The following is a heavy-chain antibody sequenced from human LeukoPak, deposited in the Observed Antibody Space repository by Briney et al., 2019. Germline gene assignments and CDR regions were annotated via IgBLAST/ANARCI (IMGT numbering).Heavy chain of an antibody. CDR1: GGSISSYY. CDR3: ARGVSSGSDY. D-gene: IGHD3-10*01. CDR2: INYSGST. V-gene: IGHV4-59*08. Sequence: PSETLSLTCTVSGGSISSYYWSWIRQPPGKGLEWIGYINYSGSTNYNPSLKSRVTISVGTSKNQFSLKLSSVTAADTAVYYCARGVSSGSDYWGQGTLVTVSS. J-gene: IGHJ4*02.